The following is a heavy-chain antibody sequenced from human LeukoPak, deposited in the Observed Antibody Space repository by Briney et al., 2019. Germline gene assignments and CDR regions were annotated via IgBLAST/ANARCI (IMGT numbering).Heavy chain of an antibody. CDR1: GGSISSYY. V-gene: IGHV4-59*04. Sequence: SETLSLTCSVSGGSISSYYWSWIRQPPGKGLEWVGSIFHRGSTYFNASLGSRVAMSVDTSKNQFFLKLNSVTAADTAVYFCAREPANLWGRGTLVTVSS. J-gene: IGHJ5*02. D-gene: IGHD5-24*01. CDR2: IFHRGST. CDR3: AREPANL.